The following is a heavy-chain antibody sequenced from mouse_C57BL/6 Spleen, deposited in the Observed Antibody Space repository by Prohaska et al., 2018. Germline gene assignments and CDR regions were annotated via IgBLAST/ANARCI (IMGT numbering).Heavy chain of an antibody. CDR3: ARSHRGTGTDY. D-gene: IGHD4-1*01. J-gene: IGHJ2*01. V-gene: IGHV1-26*01. CDR2: INPNNGGT. Sequence: HGKSLEWIGDINPNNGGTSYNQKFKGKATLTVDKSSSTAYMELRSLTSEDSAVYYCARSHRGTGTDYWGQGTTLTVSS.